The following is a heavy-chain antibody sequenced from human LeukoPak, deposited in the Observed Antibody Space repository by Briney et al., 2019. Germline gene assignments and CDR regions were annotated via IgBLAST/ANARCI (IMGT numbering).Heavy chain of an antibody. CDR1: GFTVSSNY. CDR2: IYSGGST. V-gene: IGHV3-53*01. CDR3: ASSTSQYCSGGSCYHGIDY. J-gene: IGHJ4*02. Sequence: GGSLRLSCAASGFTVSSNYMSWVRQAPGKGLEWVSAIYSGGSTYYADSVKGRFTISRDNSKNTLYLQMNSLRAEDTAVHYCASSTSQYCSGGSCYHGIDYWGQGTLVTVSS. D-gene: IGHD2-15*01.